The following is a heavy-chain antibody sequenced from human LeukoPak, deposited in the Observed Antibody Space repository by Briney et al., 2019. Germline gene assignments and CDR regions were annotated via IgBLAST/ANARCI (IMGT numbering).Heavy chain of an antibody. CDR2: ISTTSTSI. V-gene: IGHV3-21*06. CDR3: ARGVGATHFDC. Sequence: GGSLRLSCAASGFAFSGYSMNWARQAPGRGPEGVSLISTTSTSIYYPDSVRGRFTISRDNAKNSLYLQMHSLRAEDTALYYCARGVGATHFDCWGQGTLVTVST. J-gene: IGHJ4*02. D-gene: IGHD1-26*01. CDR1: GFAFSGYS.